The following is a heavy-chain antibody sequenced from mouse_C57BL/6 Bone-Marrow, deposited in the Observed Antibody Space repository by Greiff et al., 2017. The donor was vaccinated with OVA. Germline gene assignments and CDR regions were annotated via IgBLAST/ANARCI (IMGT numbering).Heavy chain of an antibody. Sequence: QVQLQQPGAELVRPGTSVKLSCKASGYTFTSYWMHWVKQRPGQGLEWIGVIDPSDSYTNYNQKFKGKATLTVDTSSSTAYMQLSSLTSEDSAVYYCARSHYGNYWYFDVWGTGTTVTVSS. CDR2: IDPSDSYT. CDR1: GYTFTSYW. CDR3: ARSHYGNYWYFDV. V-gene: IGHV1-59*01. D-gene: IGHD2-1*01. J-gene: IGHJ1*03.